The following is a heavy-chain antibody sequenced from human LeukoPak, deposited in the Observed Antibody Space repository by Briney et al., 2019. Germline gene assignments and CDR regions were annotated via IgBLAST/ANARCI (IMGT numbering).Heavy chain of an antibody. D-gene: IGHD3-22*01. Sequence: PGGSLRLSCAASGFTVSSNYMSWVRQAPGKGLEWVSVIYSGGSTYYADSVKGRFTISRDNSKNTLYLQMNSLRAEDTAVYYSARGNSYDSSGYPEYFQNWGQGTLVTVSS. J-gene: IGHJ1*01. CDR3: ARGNSYDSSGYPEYFQN. V-gene: IGHV3-53*01. CDR1: GFTVSSNY. CDR2: IYSGGST.